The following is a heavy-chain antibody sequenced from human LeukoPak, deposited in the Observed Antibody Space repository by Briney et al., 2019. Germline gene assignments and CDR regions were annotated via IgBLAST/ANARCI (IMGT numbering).Heavy chain of an antibody. CDR2: IYSSGST. D-gene: IGHD1-26*01. Sequence: SETLSLTRTVSGVSISSTNSYWGWIRQSPRTGLEWIGNIYSSGSTYYNPSLESRVTISIDTSENQFSLKLTSVTAADTAVYYCARKREGATTGIDYWGQGTLVTVSS. J-gene: IGHJ4*02. CDR3: ARKREGATTGIDY. CDR1: GVSISSTNSY. V-gene: IGHV4-39*07.